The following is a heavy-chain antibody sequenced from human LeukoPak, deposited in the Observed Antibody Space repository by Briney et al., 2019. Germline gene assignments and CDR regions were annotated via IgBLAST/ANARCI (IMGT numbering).Heavy chain of an antibody. J-gene: IGHJ5*02. Sequence: PGGSLRLSCAASGFTFSSYAMHWVRQAPGKGLEYVSAISSNGGSTYYANSVKGRFTISRDNSKNTLYLQMGSLRAEDMAVYYCARSIYDFWSGYGWFGPWGRGTLVTVSS. CDR2: ISSNGGST. D-gene: IGHD3-3*01. V-gene: IGHV3-64*01. CDR3: ARSIYDFWSGYGWFGP. CDR1: GFTFSSYA.